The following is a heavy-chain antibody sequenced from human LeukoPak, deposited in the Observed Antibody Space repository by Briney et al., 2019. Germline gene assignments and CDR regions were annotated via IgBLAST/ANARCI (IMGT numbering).Heavy chain of an antibody. V-gene: IGHV4-4*07. J-gene: IGHJ4*02. CDR2: IYTSGST. Sequence: SETLSLTCTVSGGPISSYYWSWIRQPAGKGLEWIGRIYTSGSTNYNPSLKSRVTMSVDTSKNQFSLKLSSVTAADTAVYYCARSPVTERWLQLETYFDYWGQGTLVTVSS. D-gene: IGHD5-24*01. CDR3: ARSPVTERWLQLETYFDY. CDR1: GGPISSYY.